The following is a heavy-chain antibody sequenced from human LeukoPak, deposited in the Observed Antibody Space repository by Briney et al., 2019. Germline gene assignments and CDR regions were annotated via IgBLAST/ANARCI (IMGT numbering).Heavy chain of an antibody. J-gene: IGHJ3*02. Sequence: GGSLRLSCAASGFTVSSNYMSWVRQAPGKGLEWVSVIYSGGSTYYADSVKGRFTISRDNSKNTLYLQMNSLRAEDTAVYYCARDSGGYYYDSSVRAFDIWGQETMVTVSS. CDR1: GFTVSSNY. D-gene: IGHD3-22*01. CDR3: ARDSGGYYYDSSVRAFDI. CDR2: IYSGGST. V-gene: IGHV3-66*01.